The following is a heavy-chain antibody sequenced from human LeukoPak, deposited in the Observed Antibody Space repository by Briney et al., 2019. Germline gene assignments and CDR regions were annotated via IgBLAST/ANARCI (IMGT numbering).Heavy chain of an antibody. Sequence: AAPVKVSCKASGYTFTGYYMHWVRQSPGQGLEWMGWINPNSGGTNYAQKFQGWVTMTRDTSISTAYMELSRLRSDDTAVYYCARGVSYYDILTGYSREGYYFDYWGQGTLVTASS. CDR1: GYTFTGYY. CDR2: INPNSGGT. V-gene: IGHV1-2*04. J-gene: IGHJ4*02. D-gene: IGHD3-9*01. CDR3: ARGVSYYDILTGYSREGYYFDY.